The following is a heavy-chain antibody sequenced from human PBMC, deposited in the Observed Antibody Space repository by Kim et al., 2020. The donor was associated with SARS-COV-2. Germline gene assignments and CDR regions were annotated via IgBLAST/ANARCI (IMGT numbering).Heavy chain of an antibody. CDR3: ARDVWGSYRYTGDY. Sequence: GGSLRLSCAASGFTFSSYSMNWVRQAPGKGLEWVSSISSSSSYIYYADSVKGRFTISRDNAKNSLYLQMNSLRAEDTAVYYCARDVWGSYRYTGDYWGQGTLVTVSS. CDR2: ISSSSSYI. CDR1: GFTFSSYS. D-gene: IGHD3-16*02. J-gene: IGHJ4*02. V-gene: IGHV3-21*01.